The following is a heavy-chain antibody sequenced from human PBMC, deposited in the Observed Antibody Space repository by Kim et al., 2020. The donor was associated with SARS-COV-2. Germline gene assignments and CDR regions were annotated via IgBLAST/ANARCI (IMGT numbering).Heavy chain of an antibody. J-gene: IGHJ6*02. CDR3: AKGCCDNSRGLDAMDV. Sequence: GGSLRLSCADSGFTFRSYAMSWVRQAPGKGLEWVSGISISGGSTYYADSVKGRFTISRDNSKNTLYLQMNSLRAEDTAVYYCAKGCCDNSRGLDAMDVWGQGTTVTVSS. CDR1: GFTFRSYA. CDR2: ISISGGST. V-gene: IGHV3-23*01. D-gene: IGHD1-1*01.